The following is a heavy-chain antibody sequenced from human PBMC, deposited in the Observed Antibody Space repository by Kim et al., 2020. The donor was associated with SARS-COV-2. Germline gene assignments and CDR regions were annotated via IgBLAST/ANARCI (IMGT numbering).Heavy chain of an antibody. Sequence: GGSLRLSCAASGFTFSSYWMSWVRQAPGKGLEWVANIKQDGSEKYYVDSVKGRFTISRDNAKNSLYLQMNSLRAEDTAVYYCARGYEANPHVGRFGELLASDYWGQGTLVTVSS. CDR3: ARGYEANPHVGRFGELLASDY. J-gene: IGHJ4*02. D-gene: IGHD3-10*01. CDR1: GFTFSSYW. V-gene: IGHV3-7*03. CDR2: IKQDGSEK.